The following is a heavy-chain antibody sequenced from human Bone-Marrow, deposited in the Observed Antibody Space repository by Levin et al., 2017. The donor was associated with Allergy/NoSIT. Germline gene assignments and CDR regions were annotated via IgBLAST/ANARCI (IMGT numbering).Heavy chain of an antibody. CDR1: GFTFSDTW. CDR2: IKSDGSIT. CDR3: ATAGNDRLDY. J-gene: IGHJ4*02. V-gene: IGHV3-74*01. Sequence: GGSLRLSCAASGFTFSDTWMHWVRQAPGKGLEWVSRIKSDGSITNYADSVKGRFTVSRDNAKNTLHLQMNSLRAEDTAVYYCATAGNDRLDYWGQGTLVTVSS.